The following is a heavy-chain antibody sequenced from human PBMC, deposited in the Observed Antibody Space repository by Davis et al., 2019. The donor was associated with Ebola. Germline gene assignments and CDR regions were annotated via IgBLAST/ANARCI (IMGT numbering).Heavy chain of an antibody. Sequence: GESLKISCAASGFTFSSFWMSWVRQAPGKGLVWVSRTNSDGSITSYADSVKGRFTISRDNAKNTLYLQMNSLRDEDTAVYYCARGTHYAHDYWGKGTLVTVSS. V-gene: IGHV3-74*01. D-gene: IGHD2-2*01. CDR1: GFTFSSFW. J-gene: IGHJ4*02. CDR2: TNSDGSIT. CDR3: ARGTHYAHDY.